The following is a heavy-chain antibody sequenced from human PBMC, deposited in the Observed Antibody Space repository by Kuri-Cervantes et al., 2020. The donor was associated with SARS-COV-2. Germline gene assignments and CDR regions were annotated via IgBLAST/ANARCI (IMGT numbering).Heavy chain of an antibody. Sequence: SETLSLTCTVSGGSISSSSYYWGWIRQPPGKGLEWIGSIYYSGSTYYNPSLKSRVTISVDTSKNQFSLKLSSVTAADTAVYYCARDGTPKSWGPAFDIWGQGTMVTVSS. V-gene: IGHV4-39*07. CDR2: IYYSGST. CDR3: ARDGTPKSWGPAFDI. J-gene: IGHJ3*02. CDR1: GGSISSSSYY. D-gene: IGHD7-27*01.